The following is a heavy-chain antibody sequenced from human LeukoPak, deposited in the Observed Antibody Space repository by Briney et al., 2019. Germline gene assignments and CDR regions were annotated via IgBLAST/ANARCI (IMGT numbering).Heavy chain of an antibody. CDR2: MSPNSGDT. J-gene: IGHJ4*02. CDR3: VRTPPNWGFDY. V-gene: IGHV1-8*01. CDR1: GYTFTSHD. Sequence: ASVKVSCKASGYTFTSHDINWVRQATGQGLEWMGWMSPNSGDTGYAQKSQGRVTMTSDSSISTAYMELSSLRSEDTAIYYCVRTPPNWGFDYWGQGTLVTVSS. D-gene: IGHD7-27*01.